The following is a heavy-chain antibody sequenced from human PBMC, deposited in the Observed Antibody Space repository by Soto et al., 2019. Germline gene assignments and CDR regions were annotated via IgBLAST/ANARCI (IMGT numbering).Heavy chain of an antibody. CDR3: ARDRYSNGWYDY. V-gene: IGHV4-59*01. Sequence: PSETLSLTCIVSGGSISSYYWSWIRQPPGKGLEWIGYIYYSGSTKYNPSLKSRVTISVDTSNNQFSLKLSSVTAADTAVYYCARDRYSNGWYDYWGQGTQVTVSS. CDR2: IYYSGST. CDR1: GGSISSYY. D-gene: IGHD6-19*01. J-gene: IGHJ4*02.